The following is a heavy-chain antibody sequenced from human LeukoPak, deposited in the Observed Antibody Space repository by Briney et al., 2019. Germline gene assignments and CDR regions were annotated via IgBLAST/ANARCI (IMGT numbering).Heavy chain of an antibody. V-gene: IGHV1-18*01. D-gene: IGHD6-19*01. CDR1: GYTFTSYG. CDR2: ISAYNGNT. J-gene: IGHJ3*02. Sequence: ASVKVSCKASGYTFTSYGISWVRQAPGQGLEWMGWISAYNGNTNYAQKLQGRVTMTTDTSTSTAYMELRSLRSDDTALYYCARPRQSMSVAWDAFDTWGQGTMVTVSS. CDR3: ARPRQSMSVAWDAFDT.